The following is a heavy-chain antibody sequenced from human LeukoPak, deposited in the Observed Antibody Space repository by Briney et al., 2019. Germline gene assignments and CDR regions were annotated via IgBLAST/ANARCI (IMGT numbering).Heavy chain of an antibody. CDR2: IYPGDSDT. CDR1: GYIFTSYW. CDR3: ARHIGLTTRYLDF. Sequence: GESLKISCKGSGYIFTSYWIAWARQMPGKGLEWMGIIYPGDSDTRYSPSFQGHVTISADKSITTAYLQWSSLKASDTAMYYCARHIGLTTRYLDFWGQGTLVTVSS. J-gene: IGHJ4*02. V-gene: IGHV5-51*01. D-gene: IGHD4/OR15-4a*01.